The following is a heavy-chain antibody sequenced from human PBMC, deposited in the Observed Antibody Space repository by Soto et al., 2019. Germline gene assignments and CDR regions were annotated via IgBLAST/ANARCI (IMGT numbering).Heavy chain of an antibody. Sequence: QVQLVESGGGVVQPGRSLRLSCAASGFTFSSYGMHWVRQAPGKGLEWVAVISYDGSNKYYADSVKGRFTISRDNSKNTLYLQMNSLRAEDTAVYYCAKDSYKVVATPEFDYWGQGTLVTVSS. CDR2: ISYDGSNK. CDR3: AKDSYKVVATPEFDY. D-gene: IGHD2-21*02. V-gene: IGHV3-30*18. J-gene: IGHJ4*02. CDR1: GFTFSSYG.